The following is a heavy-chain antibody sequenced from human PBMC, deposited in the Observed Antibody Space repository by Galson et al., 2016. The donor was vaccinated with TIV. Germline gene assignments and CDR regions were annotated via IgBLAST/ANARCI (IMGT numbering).Heavy chain of an antibody. D-gene: IGHD3-10*01. CDR3: ARSASAGSGGVDP. Sequence: QSGAEVKKPGESLRISCKTSGYSFTNYWITWVRQMPGKGLEWMGRIDSRDSYTNYSPTFEGHVTISTDKSISTAYLQWTSLKASDSAIYYCARSASAGSGGVDPWGQGTLVTVSS. V-gene: IGHV5-10-1*01. CDR2: IDSRDSYT. J-gene: IGHJ5*02. CDR1: GYSFTNYW.